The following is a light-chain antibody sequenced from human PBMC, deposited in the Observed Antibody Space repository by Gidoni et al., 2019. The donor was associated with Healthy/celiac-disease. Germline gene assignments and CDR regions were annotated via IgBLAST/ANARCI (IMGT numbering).Light chain of an antibody. CDR1: NLGDKY. Sequence: SYELTQPPSVSVSPGQTASITCSGDNLGDKYACWYQQKPGQSPVLVIYQDSKRPSGIPERFSGSHSGNTATLTISGTQAMDEADYYCQAWDSSPVVFGGGTKLTVL. V-gene: IGLV3-1*01. CDR3: QAWDSSPVV. CDR2: QDS. J-gene: IGLJ2*01.